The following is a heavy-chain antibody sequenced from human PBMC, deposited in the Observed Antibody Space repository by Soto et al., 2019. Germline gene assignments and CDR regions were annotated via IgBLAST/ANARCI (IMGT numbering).Heavy chain of an antibody. CDR1: GGSISSYY. D-gene: IGHD3-10*01. V-gene: IGHV4-59*01. J-gene: IGHJ4*02. CDR2: IYYSGST. CDR3: ARALSAANYYGSGSSFDY. Sequence: QVQLQESGPGLVKPSETLSLTCTVSGGSISSYYWSWIRQPPGKGLEWIGYIYYSGSTNYNPSLKSRVTISVDTSKNQFSLKLSSVTAADTAVYYCARALSAANYYGSGSSFDYWGQGTLVTVSS.